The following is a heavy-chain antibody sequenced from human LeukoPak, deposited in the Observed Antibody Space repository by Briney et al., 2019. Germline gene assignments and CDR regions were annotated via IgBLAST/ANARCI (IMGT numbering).Heavy chain of an antibody. CDR1: GYTFTDYY. D-gene: IGHD2-2*01. V-gene: IGHV1-2*02. CDR2: INPHSGGS. Sequence: GASVKVSCKASGYTFTDYYMHWVRQAPGQGLEWMGWINPHSGGSNYAQKFQGRVTMTRDTSISTAYMELSRLRSDDTAVYYCARDPIVVVPAAIPFDYWGQGTLVTVSS. CDR3: ARDPIVVVPAAIPFDY. J-gene: IGHJ4*02.